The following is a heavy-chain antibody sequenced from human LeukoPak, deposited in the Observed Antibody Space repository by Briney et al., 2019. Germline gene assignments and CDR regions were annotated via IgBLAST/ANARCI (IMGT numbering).Heavy chain of an antibody. D-gene: IGHD1-1*01. CDR2: IYYSGST. J-gene: IGHJ5*02. CDR1: GGSISSYY. V-gene: IGHV4-59*04. CDR3: ARREGTPDRFDP. Sequence: PSETLSLTCTVSGGSISSYYWSWIRQPPGKGLEWIGYIYYSGSTYYNPSLKSRVTISVDTSKNQFSLKLSSVTAADTAVYYCARREGTPDRFDPWGQGTLVTVSS.